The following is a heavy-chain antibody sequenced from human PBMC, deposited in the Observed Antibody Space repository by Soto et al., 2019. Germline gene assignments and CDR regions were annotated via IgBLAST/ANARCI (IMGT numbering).Heavy chain of an antibody. D-gene: IGHD3-22*01. J-gene: IGHJ6*02. CDR2: IGTAGDT. CDR1: GFTFSSYD. CDR3: ARDWYYYDSSGYYDYYYGMDV. V-gene: IGHV3-13*01. Sequence: GGSLRLSCAASGFTFSSYDMHWVRQATGKGLEWVSAIGTAGDTYYPGSVKGRFTISRENAKNSLYLQMNSLRAEDTAVYYCARDWYYYDSSGYYDYYYGMDVWGQGTTVTVSS.